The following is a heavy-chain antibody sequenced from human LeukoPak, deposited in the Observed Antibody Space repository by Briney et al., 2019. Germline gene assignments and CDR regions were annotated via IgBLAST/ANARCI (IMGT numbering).Heavy chain of an antibody. Sequence: GGSLRLSCAASGFTFDDYAMHWVRQAPGKGLEWVSGISWNSGSIGYADSVKGRFTISRDNAKNSLYLQMNSLRAEDTALYYCAKYLMGYQSTHYDFWSGHHGGYWGQGTLVTVSS. D-gene: IGHD3-3*01. J-gene: IGHJ4*02. CDR2: ISWNSGSI. V-gene: IGHV3-9*01. CDR1: GFTFDDYA. CDR3: AKYLMGYQSTHYDFWSGHHGGY.